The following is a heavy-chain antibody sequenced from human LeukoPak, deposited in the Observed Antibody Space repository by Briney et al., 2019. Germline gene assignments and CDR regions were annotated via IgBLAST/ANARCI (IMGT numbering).Heavy chain of an antibody. CDR3: ARDRPLDAFDV. CDR1: GDSINSYY. Sequence: ASETLSLTCTVSGDSINSYYWNWIRQHPGKSLEWIGYIYNGGSTDYNPSLKSRVTISIDTPKNQFSLKLTSVTAADTAVYYCARDRPLDAFDVWGQGTMVTVSS. CDR2: IYNGGST. V-gene: IGHV4-59*06. J-gene: IGHJ3*01. D-gene: IGHD5-24*01.